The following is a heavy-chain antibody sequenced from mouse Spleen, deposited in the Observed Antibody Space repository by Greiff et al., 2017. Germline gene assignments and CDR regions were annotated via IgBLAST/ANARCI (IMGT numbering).Heavy chain of an antibody. J-gene: IGHJ4*01. Sequence: VRLVESGPELVKPGASVKISCKASGYAFSSSWMNWVKQRPGQGLEWIGRIYPGDGDTNYNGKFKGKATLTADKSSSTAYMQLSSLTSVDSAVYFCANNYGSSYYAMDYWGQGTSVTVSS. D-gene: IGHD1-1*01. CDR1: GYAFSSSW. CDR2: IYPGDGDT. CDR3: ANNYGSSYYAMDY. V-gene: IGHV1-82*01.